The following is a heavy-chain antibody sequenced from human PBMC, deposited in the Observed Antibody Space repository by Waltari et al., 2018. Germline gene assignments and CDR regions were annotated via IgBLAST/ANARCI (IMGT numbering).Heavy chain of an antibody. CDR1: GFTFSSYA. Sequence: EVQLLESGGGLVQPGGSLRLSCAASGFTFSSYAMSWVRQAPGKGLEWVSVIYSGGSTYYADSVKGRFTISRDNSKNTLYLQMNSLRAEDTAVYYCAKVDQSNWFDPWGQGTLVTVSS. CDR3: AKVDQSNWFDP. CDR2: IYSGGST. J-gene: IGHJ5*02. V-gene: IGHV3-23*03.